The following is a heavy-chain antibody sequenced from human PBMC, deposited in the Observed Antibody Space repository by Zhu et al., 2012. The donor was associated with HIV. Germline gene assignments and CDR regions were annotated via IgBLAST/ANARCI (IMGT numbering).Heavy chain of an antibody. CDR1: GGSFSGYY. D-gene: IGHD3-22*01. Sequence: QVQLQQWGAGLLKPSETLSLTCAVYGGSFSGYYWSWIRQPPGKGLEWIGEINHSGSTNYNPSLKSRVTISVDTSKNQFSLKLSSVTAADTAVYYCARQGSSGYNYWGQGTLVTVSS. CDR2: INHSGST. V-gene: IGHV4-34*01. J-gene: IGHJ4*02. CDR3: ARQGSSGYNY.